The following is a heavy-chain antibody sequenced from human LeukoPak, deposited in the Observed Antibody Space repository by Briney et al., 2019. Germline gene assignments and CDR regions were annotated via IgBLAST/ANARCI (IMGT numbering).Heavy chain of an antibody. Sequence: SETLSLTCTVSGGSISSSSYYWGWIRQPPGKGLEWIGSIYYSGSTYYNPSLKSRVTISVDTSKNQFSLKLSSVTAADTAVYYCARVVTDIVVVPAAIHYFDYWGQGTLVTVSS. CDR3: ARVVTDIVVVPAAIHYFDY. D-gene: IGHD2-2*02. V-gene: IGHV4-39*07. CDR2: IYYSGST. CDR1: GGSISSSSYY. J-gene: IGHJ4*02.